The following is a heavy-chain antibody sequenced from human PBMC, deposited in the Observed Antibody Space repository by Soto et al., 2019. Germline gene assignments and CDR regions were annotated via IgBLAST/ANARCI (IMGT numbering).Heavy chain of an antibody. J-gene: IGHJ4*02. D-gene: IGHD3-10*01. CDR3: ASTYYYGSGSYSF. CDR1: GGTFSSYA. Sequence: SVKVSCKASGGTFSSYAISWVRQAPGQGLEWMGGIIPIFGTANYAQKFQGRVTITADESTSTAYMELSSLRSEDTAVYYCASTYYYGSGSYSFWGQGXLVTVHS. CDR2: IIPIFGTA. V-gene: IGHV1-69*13.